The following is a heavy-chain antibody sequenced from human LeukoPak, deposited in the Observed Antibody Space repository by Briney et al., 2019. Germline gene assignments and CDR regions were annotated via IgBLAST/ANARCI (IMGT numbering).Heavy chain of an antibody. J-gene: IGHJ6*02. CDR2: IYTSGST. Sequence: SETLSLTCTVSGGSISSYYWSWIRQPAGKGLEWIGRIYTSGSTNYNPSLKSRVTMSVDTSKNQFSLKLSSVTAADTAVYYCARGPNDYGDYGGYYGTYVWGQGATVTVSS. D-gene: IGHD4-17*01. V-gene: IGHV4-4*07. CDR3: ARGPNDYGDYGGYYGTYV. CDR1: GGSISSYY.